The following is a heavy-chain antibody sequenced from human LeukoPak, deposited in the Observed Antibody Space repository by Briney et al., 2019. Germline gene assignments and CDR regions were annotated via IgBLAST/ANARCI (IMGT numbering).Heavy chain of an antibody. CDR2: IKYDASDE. J-gene: IGHJ4*02. D-gene: IGHD1-26*01. V-gene: IGHV3-33*01. Sequence: GGSLRLSCAVSGVSFSGYAMHWVRQAPGKGLEWVSLIKYDASDEYYADAVKGRFTISRDDSRNTLYLQMNSLRAEDTAVYYCARGQSVGWEIGVCDFWGQGTLVTVSS. CDR3: ARGQSVGWEIGVCDF. CDR1: GVSFSGYA.